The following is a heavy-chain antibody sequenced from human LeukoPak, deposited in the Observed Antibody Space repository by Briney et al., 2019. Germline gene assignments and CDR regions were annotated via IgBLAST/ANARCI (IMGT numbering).Heavy chain of an antibody. Sequence: SETLSLTCTVSGGSINRYYWNWIRQPPGERLEWIGWIHYSGSTAYNPSLESRVTMSVDTSKNHISLKMTSVTAADTATYYCARWGYFDSGGYFVVDYWGQGALVTVSS. CDR2: IHYSGST. CDR1: GGSINRYY. D-gene: IGHD3-22*01. CDR3: ARWGYFDSGGYFVVDY. V-gene: IGHV4-59*01. J-gene: IGHJ4*02.